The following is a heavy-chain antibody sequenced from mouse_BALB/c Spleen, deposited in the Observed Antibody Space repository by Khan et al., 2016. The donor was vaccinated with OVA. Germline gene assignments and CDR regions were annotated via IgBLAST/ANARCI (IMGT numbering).Heavy chain of an antibody. V-gene: IGHV2-6-7*01. CDR2: IWGDGST. D-gene: IGHD1-1*01. CDR3: ARELRVGGFAY. CDR1: GFSLTGYG. J-gene: IGHJ3*01. Sequence: QVQLKESGPGLVAPSQSLSITCTVSGFSLTGYGINWVRQPPGKGLEWLGMIWGDGSTDYNSALKSSMSISKDNSKSQVFLKMNSLQTDDSARYYCARELRVGGFAYWGQGTLVTVSA.